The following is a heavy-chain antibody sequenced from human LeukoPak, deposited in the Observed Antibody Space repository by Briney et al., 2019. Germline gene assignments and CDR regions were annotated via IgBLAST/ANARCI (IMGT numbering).Heavy chain of an antibody. D-gene: IGHD6-19*01. CDR1: GITVSSNY. CDR3: ARVVAGIDWFDY. CDR2: MYAGGNT. Sequence: PGGSLRLSCAASGITVSSNYMSWVRQAPGKGLEWVSVMYAGGNTYYADSVKGRFTISRDKSKNTLYLQMNSLRAEDTAVYYCARVVAGIDWFDYWGQGTLVTVSS. V-gene: IGHV3-53*01. J-gene: IGHJ5*01.